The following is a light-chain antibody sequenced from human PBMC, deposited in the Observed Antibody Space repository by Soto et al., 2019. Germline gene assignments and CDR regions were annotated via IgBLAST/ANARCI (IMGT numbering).Light chain of an antibody. CDR2: GAS. V-gene: IGKV3-15*01. J-gene: IGKJ1*01. Sequence: EIVMTQSPATLSVSPGERATLSCRARQSVSSILAWYQQKPGQAPRLLIYGASTRATGIPARFSGSGSGTEFTLTISSLQSEDFAVYYCQQYHNWPPRTFGQGTKVEIK. CDR1: QSVSSI. CDR3: QQYHNWPPRT.